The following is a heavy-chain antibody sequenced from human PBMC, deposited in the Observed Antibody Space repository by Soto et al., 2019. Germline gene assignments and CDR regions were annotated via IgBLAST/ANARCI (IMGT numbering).Heavy chain of an antibody. J-gene: IGHJ3*02. CDR2: ISDIGSNK. V-gene: IGHV3-30-3*01. CDR3: ARDFNKYFISRRWGLDI. D-gene: IGHD1-26*01. CDR1: GFTFNFFS. Sequence: QAQLEESGGGVVQSGRSLRLSCAASGFTFNFFSLHWVRQAPGKGLEWVAVISDIGSNKYYADVVKGRFTISRDNSKNDLYLEMISLRTEDTAVYYCARDFNKYFISRRWGLDIWGPGTMVIVSS.